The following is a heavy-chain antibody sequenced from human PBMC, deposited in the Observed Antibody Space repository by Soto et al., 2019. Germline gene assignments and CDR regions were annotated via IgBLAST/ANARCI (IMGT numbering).Heavy chain of an antibody. V-gene: IGHV4-30-2*01. CDR3: AGMPYTSGLRLDP. J-gene: IGHJ5*02. D-gene: IGHD6-19*01. Sequence: TLSLPWTVTGDCIITPTYSCSWIMQPPGKALELVFFSYRSGLPSYNPSLKSRVSISLDTSTHQCSLKLGSVTAADTAVYYCAGMPYTSGLRLDPCGPGTLVTVSS. CDR2: SYRSGLP. CDR1: GDCIITPTYS.